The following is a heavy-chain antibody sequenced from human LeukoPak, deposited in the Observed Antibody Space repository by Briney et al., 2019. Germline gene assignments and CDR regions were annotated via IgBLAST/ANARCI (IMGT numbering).Heavy chain of an antibody. Sequence: SETLSLTCTVSVGSISSGSYYWSWIRQPAGKGLEWIGRIYTSGSTNYNPSLKSRVTISVDTSKNQFSLKLSSVTAADTAVYYCASEGVGMGGYYWGQGTLVTVSS. J-gene: IGHJ4*02. CDR1: VGSISSGSYY. CDR3: ASEGVGMGGYY. D-gene: IGHD5-12*01. CDR2: IYTSGST. V-gene: IGHV4-61*02.